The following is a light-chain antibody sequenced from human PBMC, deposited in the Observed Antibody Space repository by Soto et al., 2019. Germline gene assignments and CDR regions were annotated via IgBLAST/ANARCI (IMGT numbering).Light chain of an antibody. CDR2: GAS. CDR1: QSVFASQ. Sequence: ETVLTQSPGTLPLSPGERATLSCRARQSVFASQLAWYQQKPGQSPRLLIHGASTRATGIPDRFGGSGSGTDFALYVSRVERERFAVYYGHRYGNPPRTFGQGTKLEIK. CDR3: HRYGNPPRT. V-gene: IGKV3-20*01. J-gene: IGKJ2*02.